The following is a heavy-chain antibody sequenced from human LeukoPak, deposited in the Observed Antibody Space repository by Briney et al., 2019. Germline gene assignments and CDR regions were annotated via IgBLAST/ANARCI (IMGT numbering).Heavy chain of an antibody. V-gene: IGHV3-23*01. CDR1: GFTFSSYA. Sequence: GGSLRLSCAASGFTFSSYAMSWVRQAPGKGLEWVSAISGSGGSTYYADSVKGRFTIARDNSKNTLYLQMNSLRAEDTAVYYCASLSYYGSGSYHLDYWGQGTLVTVSS. CDR3: ASLSYYGSGSYHLDY. D-gene: IGHD3-10*01. CDR2: ISGSGGST. J-gene: IGHJ4*02.